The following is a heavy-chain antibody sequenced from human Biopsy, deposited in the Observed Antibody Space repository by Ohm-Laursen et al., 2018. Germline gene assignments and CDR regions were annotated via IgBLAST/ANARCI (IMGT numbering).Heavy chain of an antibody. J-gene: IGHJ5*02. CDR3: AREDYYTWFDP. D-gene: IGHD2/OR15-2a*01. CDR1: GGSINGGSYY. CDR2: IYYSGNT. Sequence: SETLSLTCPVSGGSINGGSYYWSLLRQPPGKGLEWIGYIYYSGNTHYNPSLKSRVTMSIDTSKNQFSLRLSSVTSADTAVYYCAREDYYTWFDPWGQGTLVTVSS. V-gene: IGHV4-61*01.